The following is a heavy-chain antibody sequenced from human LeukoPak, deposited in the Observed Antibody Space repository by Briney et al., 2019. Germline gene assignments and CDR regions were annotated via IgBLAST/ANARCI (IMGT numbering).Heavy chain of an antibody. Sequence: PGGSLRLSCAASGFTFSSYAMSWVRQAPGKGLEWVSAISGSGGSTYYAGSVKGRFTISRDNSKNTMYLQMNSLRAEDTAVYYCAKDGGTIFGVGWFDPWGQGTLVTVSS. D-gene: IGHD3-3*01. V-gene: IGHV3-23*01. J-gene: IGHJ5*02. CDR2: ISGSGGST. CDR1: GFTFSSYA. CDR3: AKDGGTIFGVGWFDP.